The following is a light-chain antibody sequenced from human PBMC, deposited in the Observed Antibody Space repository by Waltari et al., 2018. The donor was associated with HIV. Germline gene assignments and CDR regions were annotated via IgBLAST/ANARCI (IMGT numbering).Light chain of an antibody. CDR3: QAWDNSAAV. CDR1: KLGVKY. J-gene: IGLJ1*01. CDR2: EDT. Sequence: SYDLTQPPSVSVSPGQTASITCSGHKLGVKYVSWYQQRPGQSPVLVIFEDTKRPSDIPERFSGSNSGNTATLTISGTQAMDEADYFCQAWDNSAAVFGSGTKVTVL. V-gene: IGLV3-1*01.